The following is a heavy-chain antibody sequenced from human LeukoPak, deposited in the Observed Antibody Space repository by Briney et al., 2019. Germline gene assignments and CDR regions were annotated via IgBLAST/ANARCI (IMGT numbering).Heavy chain of an antibody. CDR1: GGSIRSGGYS. J-gene: IGHJ6*03. Sequence: PSETLSLTCAVSGGSIRSGGYSWSWIRQPPGKGLEWIGYIYYTGRTSYNPSLKSRVTISVDTSKNQFSLKLSSVTAADTAVYYCARPDYYGSGNSMDVWGKGTTVTISS. V-gene: IGHV4-30-4*07. CDR3: ARPDYYGSGNSMDV. D-gene: IGHD3-10*01. CDR2: IYYTGRT.